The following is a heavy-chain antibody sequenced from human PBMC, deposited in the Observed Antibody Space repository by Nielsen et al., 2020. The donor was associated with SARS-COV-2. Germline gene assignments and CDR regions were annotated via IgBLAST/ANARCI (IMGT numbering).Heavy chain of an antibody. CDR2: ISYDGSNK. J-gene: IGHJ6*02. Sequence: GESLKISCAASGFTFSSYGMHWVRQAPGKGLEWVAVISYDGSNKYYADSVKGRFTISRDNSKNTLYLQMNSLRAEDTAVYYCAKDRGVRALYYYYGMDVWGQGTTVTVSS. V-gene: IGHV3-30*18. CDR1: GFTFSSYG. CDR3: AKDRGVRALYYYYGMDV. D-gene: IGHD3-10*01.